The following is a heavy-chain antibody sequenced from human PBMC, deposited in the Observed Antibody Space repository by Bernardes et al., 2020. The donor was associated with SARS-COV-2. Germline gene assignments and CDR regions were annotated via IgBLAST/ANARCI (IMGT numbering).Heavy chain of an antibody. CDR3: ASSRDHYGGNQGTFDY. D-gene: IGHD4-17*01. J-gene: IGHJ4*02. V-gene: IGHV3-33*08. CDR1: GFTFSSYG. CDR2: IWYDGSNK. Sequence: GGSLRLSCAASGFTFSSYGMHWVRQAPGKGLEWVAVIWYDGSNKYYADSVKGRFTISRDNSKNTLYLQMNSLRAEDTAVYYCASSRDHYGGNQGTFDYWGQGTLVTVSS.